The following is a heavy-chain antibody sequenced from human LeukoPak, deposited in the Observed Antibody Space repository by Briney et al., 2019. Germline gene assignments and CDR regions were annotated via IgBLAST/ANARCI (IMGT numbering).Heavy chain of an antibody. V-gene: IGHV1-24*01. CDR3: AIRTDYYDSSGYYDY. Sequence: ASVKVSCKVSGYTLTELSMHWVRQAPGKGLEWMGGFDPEDDETIYAQKFQGRVTMTEDTSTDTAYMELSSLRSEDTAVYYCAIRTDYYDSSGYYDYWGQGTLVTVSS. J-gene: IGHJ4*02. CDR1: GYTLTELS. CDR2: FDPEDDET. D-gene: IGHD3-22*01.